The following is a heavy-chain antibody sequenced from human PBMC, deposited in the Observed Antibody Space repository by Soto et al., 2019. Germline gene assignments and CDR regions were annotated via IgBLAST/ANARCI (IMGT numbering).Heavy chain of an antibody. V-gene: IGHV1-8*01. D-gene: IGHD2-2*01. CDR1: GYTFTSYD. CDR2: MNPNSGNT. J-gene: IGHJ5*02. CDR3: ARCSLDVVVPAEKFDL. Sequence: ASVKVSCKASGYTFTSYDINWVRQATGQGLEWMGWMNPNSGNTGYAQKFQGRVTMTRNTSISTAYMELSSLRSEDTAVYYCARCSLDVVVPAEKFDLWAQGNLVTVSS.